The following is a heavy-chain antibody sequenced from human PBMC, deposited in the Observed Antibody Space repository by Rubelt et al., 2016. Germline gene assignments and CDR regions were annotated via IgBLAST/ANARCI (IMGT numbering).Heavy chain of an antibody. D-gene: IGHD2-2*01. CDR3: AHLSPAYYYLDY. CDR1: GFSLSTSGVG. CDR2: IYWDDDE. Sequence: QITLKESGPTLVKPTQTLTLTCTFSGFSLSTSGVGVGWIRQPPGKALEWLALIYWDDDERYSPSLKSRLTITKDTSQHQVVLTMTNMDPVDTATYYCAHLSPAYYYLDYWGQRTLVTVSS. J-gene: IGHJ4*02. V-gene: IGHV2-5*02.